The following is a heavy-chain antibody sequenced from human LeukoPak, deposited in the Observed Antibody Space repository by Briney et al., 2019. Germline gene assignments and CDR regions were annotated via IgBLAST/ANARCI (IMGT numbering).Heavy chain of an antibody. CDR3: ARVPGGGLGWELLAY. D-gene: IGHD1-26*01. J-gene: IGHJ4*02. V-gene: IGHV1-18*01. CDR2: ISAYNDNT. Sequence: ASVKVFCKASGYTFSSYGITWVRQAPGQGLEWMGWISAYNDNTNYAQNLQGRVTMTTDTSTSTAYMDLRGLRSDDTAVYYCARVPGGGLGWELLAYWGQGTLVTVSS. CDR1: GYTFSSYG.